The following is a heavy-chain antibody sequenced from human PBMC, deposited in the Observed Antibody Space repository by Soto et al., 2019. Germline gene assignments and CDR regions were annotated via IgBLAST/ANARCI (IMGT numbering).Heavy chain of an antibody. CDR2: IYYSGST. D-gene: IGHD6-19*01. J-gene: IGHJ4*02. CDR1: GGAIDKSTYY. Sequence: QLQLQESGPGLVKPSETLSLTCRVSGGAIDKSTYYWCWIRQPPGKGLEWIGCIYYSGSTYYYPSFKSRVTRSVDTSRNQYSLKLSAVTAADTAVYYCARHHESGWYGYWGQGTLVTVSS. V-gene: IGHV4-39*01. CDR3: ARHHESGWYGY.